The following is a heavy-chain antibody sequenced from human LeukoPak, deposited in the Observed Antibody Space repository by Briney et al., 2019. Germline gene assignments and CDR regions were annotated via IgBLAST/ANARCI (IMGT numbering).Heavy chain of an antibody. D-gene: IGHD3-9*01. CDR2: IIPIFGTA. V-gene: IGHV1-69*06. Sequence: ASVKVSCKASVGTFSSYAISWVRQAPGQGLEWMGGIIPIFGTANYAQKFQGRVTITADKSTSTAYMELSSLRSEDTAVYYCARGRYFDWLLQNYYFDYWGQGTLVTVSS. J-gene: IGHJ4*02. CDR3: ARGRYFDWLLQNYYFDY. CDR1: VGTFSSYA.